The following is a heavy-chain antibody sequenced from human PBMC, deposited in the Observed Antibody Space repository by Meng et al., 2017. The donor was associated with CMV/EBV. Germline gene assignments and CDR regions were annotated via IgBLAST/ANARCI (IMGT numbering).Heavy chain of an antibody. CDR1: GYTFTNYG. J-gene: IGHJ5*02. V-gene: IGHV1-18*01. Sequence: CKASGYTFTNYGISWVRQAPGQGLEWMGWISAYNENTNYAQKLQGRVTMTTDTSTTTAYMELRSLRSDDTAVYYCARAHLGDWFDPWGQGTLVTGLL. CDR3: ARAHLGDWFDP. CDR2: ISAYNENT. D-gene: IGHD2-15*01.